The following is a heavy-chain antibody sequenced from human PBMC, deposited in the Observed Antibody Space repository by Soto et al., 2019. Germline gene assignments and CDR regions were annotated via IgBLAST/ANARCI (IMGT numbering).Heavy chain of an antibody. D-gene: IGHD6-19*01. Sequence: GGSLRLSCAPSGFTFSNAWMNWVRQAPGKGPEWVGRIKSKTDGGTTDYAAPVKGRFTISRDDSKNTLYLQMNSLKTEDTAVYYCTTGPNFIAVASTIDYWGQGTLVTVSS. CDR1: GFTFSNAW. CDR3: TTGPNFIAVASTIDY. J-gene: IGHJ4*02. CDR2: IKSKTDGGTT. V-gene: IGHV3-15*07.